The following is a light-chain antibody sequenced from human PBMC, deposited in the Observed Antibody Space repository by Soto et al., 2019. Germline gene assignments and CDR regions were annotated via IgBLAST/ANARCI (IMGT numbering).Light chain of an antibody. CDR1: SGDVGTYNL. J-gene: IGLJ2*01. CDR2: EVT. CDR3: CSYAGSSNVV. V-gene: IGLV2-23*02. Sequence: QSVLTQPASVSGSPGQSITISCTGTSGDVGTYNLVSWYQLHPGKAPKVMIYEVTERPSGVSNRFSGSKSGNTASLTISGLQAEDEADYYCCSYAGSSNVVFGGGTKVTVL.